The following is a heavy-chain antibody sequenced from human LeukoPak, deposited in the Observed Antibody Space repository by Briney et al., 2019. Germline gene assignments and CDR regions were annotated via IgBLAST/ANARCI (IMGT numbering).Heavy chain of an antibody. V-gene: IGHV3-23*01. J-gene: IGHJ4*02. CDR3: AKESYCSGWFFDY. CDR1: GFTFSDYY. D-gene: IGHD6-19*01. CDR2: ISGSGGST. Sequence: GGSLRLSCAASGFTFSDYYMSWIRQAPGKGLEWVSAISGSGGSTYYADSVKGRFTISRDNSKNALYLQMNSLRAEDTAVYYCAKESYCSGWFFDYWGQGTLVTVSS.